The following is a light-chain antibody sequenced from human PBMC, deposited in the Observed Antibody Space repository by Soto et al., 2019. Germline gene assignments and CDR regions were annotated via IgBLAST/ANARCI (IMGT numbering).Light chain of an antibody. CDR1: ESINRH. J-gene: IGKJ5*01. CDR2: SAS. Sequence: DIQMTQSPSSLSAPVGDRVTITCRASESINRHLNWYQQQPGRPPKLLIYSASSLQNGMPSRFRDGVSGTDFTLIITNLCPEDFATYYCQQSYDALSITFGQGTRLEIK. V-gene: IGKV1-39*01. CDR3: QQSYDALSIT.